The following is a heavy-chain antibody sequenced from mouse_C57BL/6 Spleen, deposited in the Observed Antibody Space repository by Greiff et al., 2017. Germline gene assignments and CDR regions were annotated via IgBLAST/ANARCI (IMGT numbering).Heavy chain of an antibody. V-gene: IGHV1-80*01. J-gene: IGHJ2*01. CDR1: GYAFSSYW. CDR2: IYPGDGDT. Sequence: VQLVESGAELVKPGASVKISCKASGYAFSSYWMNWVKQRPGKGLEWIGQIYPGDGDTNYNGKFKGKATLTADKSSSTAYMQLSSLTSEDSAVYFCARSGDYDAFDYWGQGTTLTVSS. CDR3: ARSGDYDAFDY. D-gene: IGHD2-4*01.